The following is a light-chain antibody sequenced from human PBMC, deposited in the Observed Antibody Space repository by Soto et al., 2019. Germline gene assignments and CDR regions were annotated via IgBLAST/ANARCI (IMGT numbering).Light chain of an antibody. CDR1: LRVSNN. Sequence: ERVLMPSTGTPPVSAAERAALSCXASLRVSNNLAWYQQKPGQAPRLIXYGAYTRATGIPATFSGSGSGTEFTLTISSLQSEDFAVYYCQQYNSWPPLTFGGGTKVDIK. CDR2: GAY. J-gene: IGKJ4*01. CDR3: QQYNSWPPLT. V-gene: IGKV3-15*01.